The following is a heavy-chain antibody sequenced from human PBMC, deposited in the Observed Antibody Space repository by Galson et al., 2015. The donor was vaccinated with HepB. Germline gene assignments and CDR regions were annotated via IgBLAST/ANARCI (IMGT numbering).Heavy chain of an antibody. V-gene: IGHV1-46*01. CDR3: ARVVSIVVVVAATQLGWFDP. D-gene: IGHD2-15*01. CDR2: INPSGGST. Sequence: SVKVSCKASGYTFTSYYMHWVRQAPGQGLEWMGIINPSGGSTSYAQKFQGRVTMTRDTSTSTVYMELSSLRSEDTAVYYCARVVSIVVVVAATQLGWFDPWGQGTLVTVSS. J-gene: IGHJ5*02. CDR1: GYTFTSYY.